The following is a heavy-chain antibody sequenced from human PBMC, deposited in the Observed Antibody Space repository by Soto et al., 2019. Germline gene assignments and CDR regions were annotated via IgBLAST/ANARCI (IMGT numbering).Heavy chain of an antibody. CDR1: GFTFSDYY. CDR3: ASGVAASHFYYYMDV. V-gene: IGHV3-11*01. J-gene: IGHJ6*03. D-gene: IGHD2-15*01. CDR2: ISGSGSTI. Sequence: QVQLVESGGGLVKPGGSLRLSCAASGFTFSDYYMSWIRQAPGKGLEWVSYISGSGSTIYYADSVKGRFTISRDNAKNSLHLQMNSLRDEDTAVYYCASGVAASHFYYYMDVWGKGTTVTVSS.